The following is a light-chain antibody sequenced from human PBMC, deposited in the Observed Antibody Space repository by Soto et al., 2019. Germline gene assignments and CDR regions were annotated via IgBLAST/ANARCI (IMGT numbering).Light chain of an antibody. CDR3: QQFYNTPYT. Sequence: DIQMTQSPSSLSASVGDRVTITCRASQSVSSYLNWYQQKPGKAPKLLIYAASSLQSGVPSRFSGSGSGTDFPLIISSLQPEDFATYYCQQFYNTPYTFGQGTKLESK. CDR1: QSVSSY. J-gene: IGKJ2*01. CDR2: AAS. V-gene: IGKV1-39*01.